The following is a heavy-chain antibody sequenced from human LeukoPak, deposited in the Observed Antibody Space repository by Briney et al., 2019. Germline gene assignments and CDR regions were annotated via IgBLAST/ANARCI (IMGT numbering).Heavy chain of an antibody. J-gene: IGHJ4*02. CDR1: GFTFSSYA. CDR2: ISDTGGST. D-gene: IGHD2-15*01. V-gene: IGHV3-23*01. CDR3: VRDFHCSDGSCPLFDY. Sequence: GGSLRLSCAASGFTFSSYAMSWVRQAPGKGLEWVSIISDTGGSTYYADSVKGRFTISRDNSKNTLYVQMNSLRAEDTAVYYCVRDFHCSDGSCPLFDYWGQGTLVTVSS.